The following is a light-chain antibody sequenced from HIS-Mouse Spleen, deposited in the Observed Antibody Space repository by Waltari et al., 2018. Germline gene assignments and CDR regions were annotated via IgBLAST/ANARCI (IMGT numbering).Light chain of an antibody. CDR1: SRAVGRYNP. V-gene: IGLV2-23*01. CDR3: CSYAGSSTWV. CDR2: EGS. Sequence: QSALTQPASVSGSPGQSITISCPGTSRAVGRYNPVPWYQQHPGKAPKLMIYEGSKRPSGVSNRFSGSKSGNTASLTISGLQAEDEADYYCCSYAGSSTWVFGGGTKLTVL. J-gene: IGLJ3*02.